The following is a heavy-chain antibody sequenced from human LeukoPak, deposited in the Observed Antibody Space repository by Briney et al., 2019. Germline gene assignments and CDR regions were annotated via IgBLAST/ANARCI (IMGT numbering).Heavy chain of an antibody. CDR1: GFTFSSYA. V-gene: IGHV3-23*01. J-gene: IGHJ4*02. CDR3: AKASDSSARAGPTH. D-gene: IGHD1-7*01. CDR2: ISDSGAST. Sequence: GGSLRLSCAASGFTFSSYAMSWVRQAPGKGLEWVSAISDSGASTFYSDSLKGRFTISRDNSKNTLYLQMNRLSAADTALYYCAKASDSSARAGPTHWGQGTLVTVSS.